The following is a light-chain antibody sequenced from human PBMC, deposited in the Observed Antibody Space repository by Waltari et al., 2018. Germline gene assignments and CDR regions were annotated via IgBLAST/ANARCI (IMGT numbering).Light chain of an antibody. CDR1: QSISGY. V-gene: IGKV1-39*01. Sequence: IQMTQSPSSLSEPVGDRVTIPYRESQSISGYLHWYQQKPGKAPNVLIYATSSLRSGVPSRFSGSRSGTDFTLTITSLQPEDFATYYCQQSYRTPPRTFGGGTKVESK. CDR2: ATS. J-gene: IGKJ4*01. CDR3: QQSYRTPPRT.